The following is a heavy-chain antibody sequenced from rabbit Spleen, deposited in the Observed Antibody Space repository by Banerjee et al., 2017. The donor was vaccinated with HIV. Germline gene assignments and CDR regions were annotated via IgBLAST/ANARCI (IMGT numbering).Heavy chain of an antibody. J-gene: IGHJ2*01. Sequence: QSLEESGGDLVKPGGSLKLSCKASGIDFSSSYYMCWVRQAPGKGLEWIACIYAGSSVTTWYANWAKGRFTITKSTSLNTVYLKMTSLTAADTATYFCARTYGSYDAFDPWGPGTLVTVS. V-gene: IGHV1S43*01. CDR2: IYAGSSVTT. CDR3: ARTYGSYDAFDP. D-gene: IGHD5-1*01. CDR1: GIDFSSSYY.